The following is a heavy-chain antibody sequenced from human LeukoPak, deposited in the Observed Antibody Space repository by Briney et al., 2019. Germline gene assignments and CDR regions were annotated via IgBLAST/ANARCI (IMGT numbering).Heavy chain of an antibody. D-gene: IGHD3-16*01. CDR3: ARDMNPTHYFDY. CDR2: IYHSGYT. V-gene: IGHV4-38-2*02. Sequence: SETLSLTCTVSGYSISSGYYWAWIRPAPGKGLEWIGSIYHSGYTHYNPSLKGRVTISVDTSKNDFSLKLSSVAAADTAIYYCARDMNPTHYFDYWGQGTLVTVSA. CDR1: GYSISSGYY. J-gene: IGHJ4*02.